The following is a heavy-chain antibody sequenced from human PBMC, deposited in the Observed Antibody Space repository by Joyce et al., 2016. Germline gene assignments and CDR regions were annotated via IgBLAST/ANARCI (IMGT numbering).Heavy chain of an antibody. J-gene: IGHJ4*02. Sequence: QVQLVESGGGVVQPGRSLRLSCAASGLTLRNYGVHWVRQAPGKGLEWVAVISYDGSYKYYADAVKGRFTISRDNSKNTVFLEMNSLRTEDTAVYYCAKILTATYSSGWFLDYWGQGTLVTVSS. CDR1: GLTLRNYG. CDR2: ISYDGSYK. CDR3: AKILTATYSSGWFLDY. D-gene: IGHD6-25*01. V-gene: IGHV3-30*18.